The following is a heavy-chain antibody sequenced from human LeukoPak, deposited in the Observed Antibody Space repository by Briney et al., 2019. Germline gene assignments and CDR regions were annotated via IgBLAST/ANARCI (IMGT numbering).Heavy chain of an antibody. V-gene: IGHV3-23*01. J-gene: IGHJ4*02. Sequence: GGSLRLSCAASGFTLTTYAMNWVRQAPGKGLEWVSAVVGNGNTYYADSVKGRFTISRDTSKNMLYLQMNSLRAEDTAVYYCAKDRGYCSSTSCPHDYWGQGTLVTVSS. D-gene: IGHD2-2*01. CDR1: GFTLTTYA. CDR2: VVGNGNT. CDR3: AKDRGYCSSTSCPHDY.